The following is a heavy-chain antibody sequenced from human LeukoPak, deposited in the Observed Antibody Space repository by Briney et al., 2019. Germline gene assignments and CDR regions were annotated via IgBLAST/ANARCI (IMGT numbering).Heavy chain of an antibody. Sequence: GASVKVSCNASGYTFTSYGISWVRQSPGQGLEWMGWSSAYNGNTNYAQKLQGRVTMTTDTSTSTAYLEMRSLRSDDTAVYYCARDRVYCSGGSCLNWFDLWGQGTLVTVSS. D-gene: IGHD2-15*01. CDR1: GYTFTSYG. J-gene: IGHJ5*02. CDR2: SSAYNGNT. V-gene: IGHV1-18*04. CDR3: ARDRVYCSGGSCLNWFDL.